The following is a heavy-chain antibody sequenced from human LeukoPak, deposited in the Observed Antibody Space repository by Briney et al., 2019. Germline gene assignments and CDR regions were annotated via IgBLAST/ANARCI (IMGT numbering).Heavy chain of an antibody. Sequence: GGSLRLSCAASGVTFSSYAMHWVRQAPGKGLEWVAVISYDGSNKYYADSVKGRFTISRDNSKNTLYLQMNSLRAEDTAVYYCARDRFKTRIAVASLDYWGQGTLVTVSS. CDR3: ARDRFKTRIAVASLDY. V-gene: IGHV3-30*04. J-gene: IGHJ4*02. CDR2: ISYDGSNK. D-gene: IGHD6-19*01. CDR1: GVTFSSYA.